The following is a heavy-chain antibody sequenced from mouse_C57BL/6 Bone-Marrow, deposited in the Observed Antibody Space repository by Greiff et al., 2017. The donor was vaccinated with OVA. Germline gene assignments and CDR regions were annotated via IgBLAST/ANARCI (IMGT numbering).Heavy chain of an antibody. CDR2: INPNNGGT. J-gene: IGHJ2*01. CDR1: GYTFTDYY. V-gene: IGHV1-26*01. Sequence: EVQLQQSGPELVKPGASVKISCKASGYTFTDYYMNWVKQSHGKSLEWIGDINPNNGGTSYNQKFKGKATLTVDKSSSTAYMELRSLTSEDSAVYYCARAYYGSSPPYFDYWGQGTTLTVSS. CDR3: ARAYYGSSPPYFDY. D-gene: IGHD1-1*01.